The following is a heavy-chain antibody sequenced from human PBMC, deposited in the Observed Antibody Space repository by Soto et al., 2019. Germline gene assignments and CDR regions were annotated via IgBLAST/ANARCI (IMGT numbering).Heavy chain of an antibody. Sequence: EVQLVESGGGLVEPGGSLRLSCVASGFTFTKSWMNWVRQAPGKGLEWVGRIKSQTDGGTTDYAAFVKRRFTISRDNSKSTVNLQMKNVNTEDTAVYYCASYDTYDISNGGAFSYYDVMDVGGQGTTVTVSS. D-gene: IGHD3-9*01. CDR3: ASYDTYDISNGGAFSYYDVMDV. V-gene: IGHV3-15*07. CDR1: GFTFTKSW. CDR2: IKSQTDGGTT. J-gene: IGHJ6*02.